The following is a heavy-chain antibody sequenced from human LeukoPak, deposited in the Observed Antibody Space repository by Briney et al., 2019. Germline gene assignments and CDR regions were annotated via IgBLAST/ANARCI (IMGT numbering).Heavy chain of an antibody. CDR2: ISSSSSYI. Sequence: GGSLRLSCAASGFTFSSYSMNWVRRAPGKGLEWVSSISSSSSYIYYADSVKGRFTISRDNAKNSLYLQMNSLRAEDTAVYYCARWGDIVVVPAAIYYYGMDVWGQGTTVTVSS. CDR1: GFTFSSYS. CDR3: ARWGDIVVVPAAIYYYGMDV. J-gene: IGHJ6*02. V-gene: IGHV3-21*01. D-gene: IGHD2-2*01.